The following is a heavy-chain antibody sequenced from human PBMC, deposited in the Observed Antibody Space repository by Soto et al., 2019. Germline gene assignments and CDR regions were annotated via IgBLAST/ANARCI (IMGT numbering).Heavy chain of an antibody. CDR1: GFTFSSYS. D-gene: IGHD3-22*01. CDR3: ARVLSYYYDSSGLDY. J-gene: IGHJ4*02. V-gene: IGHV3-21*01. Sequence: GGSLRLSCAASGFTFSSYSMTWVRQAPGKGLEWVSAISSSSRYIYYAEAVKGRFTISRDNAKNPLYLQMNSLRAEDTAVYYCARVLSYYYDSSGLDYWGQGTLVTVSS. CDR2: ISSSSRYI.